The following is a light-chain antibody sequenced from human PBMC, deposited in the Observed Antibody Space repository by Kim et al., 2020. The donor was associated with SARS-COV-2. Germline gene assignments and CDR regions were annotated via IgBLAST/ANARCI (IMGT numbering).Light chain of an antibody. CDR3: GAWDSSLDALV. Sequence: QKVTISGSGSGSNIGNNYVSWYQQLPGTAPKLLIYDNNERPSGIPDRFSGSKSGTSATLGITGLQTGDEADYYCGAWDSSLDALVFGGGTQLTVL. V-gene: IGLV1-51*01. CDR2: DNN. J-gene: IGLJ2*01. CDR1: GSNIGNNY.